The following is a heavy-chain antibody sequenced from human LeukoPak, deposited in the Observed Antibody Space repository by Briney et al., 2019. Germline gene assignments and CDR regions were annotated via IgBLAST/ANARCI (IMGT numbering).Heavy chain of an antibody. V-gene: IGHV3-23*01. CDR1: GFTFSSYA. CDR2: ISGSGGST. J-gene: IGHJ3*02. CDR3: AKDPHPPQKYQLLGLFAFDI. D-gene: IGHD2-2*01. Sequence: GGTLRLSCAASGFTFSSYAMSWVRQAPGKGLEWVSAISGSGGSTYYADSVKGRFTISRDNSKNTLYLQMNSLRAEDTAVYYCAKDPHPPQKYQLLGLFAFDIWGQGTMVTVSS.